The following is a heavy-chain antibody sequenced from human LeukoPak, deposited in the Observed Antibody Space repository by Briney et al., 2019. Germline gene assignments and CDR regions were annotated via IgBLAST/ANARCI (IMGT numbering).Heavy chain of an antibody. Sequence: GGSLSLSCAASGFTLSRNYMRWVRQAPGEGVVWGSVIYSGGSTYYADSVKGRFTISRDNSKNTLYLQMNSLRAEDTAVYYCARPNRGRITFGGVYYYYGMDVWGQGTTVTVSS. CDR1: GFTLSRNY. V-gene: IGHV3-53*01. J-gene: IGHJ6*02. CDR3: ARPNRGRITFGGVYYYYGMDV. CDR2: IYSGGST. D-gene: IGHD3-16*01.